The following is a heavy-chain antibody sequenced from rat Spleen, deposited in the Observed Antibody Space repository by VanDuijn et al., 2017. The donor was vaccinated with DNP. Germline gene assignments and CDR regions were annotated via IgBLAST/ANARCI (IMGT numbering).Heavy chain of an antibody. CDR1: GYSITSSY. D-gene: IGHD1-12*03. J-gene: IGHJ1*01. CDR3: ARGNDGYYPNWYFDF. CDR2: ISYSGGT. V-gene: IGHV3-1*01. Sequence: EVQLQESGPGLVKPSQSLSLTCSVTGYSITSSYRWNWIRKFPGNKMVYIGHISYSGGTHYNPSLKSRISITRDTSKNQFFLQLNSVTTEDTATYYCARGNDGYYPNWYFDFWGPGTMVTVSS.